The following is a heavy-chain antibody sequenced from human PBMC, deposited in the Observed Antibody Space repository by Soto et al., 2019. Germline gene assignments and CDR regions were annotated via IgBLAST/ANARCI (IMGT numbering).Heavy chain of an antibody. CDR1: GYSFTSYW. J-gene: IGHJ6*02. CDR3: ASNNWNYGYYYGMDV. V-gene: IGHV5-51*01. D-gene: IGHD1-7*01. Sequence: PRGSLKISCKGSGYSFTSYWIGWVRQMPGKGLEWMGIIYPGDSDTRYSPSFQGQVTISADKSISTAYLQWSSLKASDTAMYYCASNNWNYGYYYGMDVWGQGTTVTVSS. CDR2: IYPGDSDT.